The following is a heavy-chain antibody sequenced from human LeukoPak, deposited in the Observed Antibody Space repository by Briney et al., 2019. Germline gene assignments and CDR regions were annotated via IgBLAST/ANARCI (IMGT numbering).Heavy chain of an antibody. CDR3: ARGRRYYYDSSGYNFQH. V-gene: IGHV1-8*01. D-gene: IGHD3-22*01. CDR1: GYTVTSYD. CDR2: MNPNSGNT. J-gene: IGHJ1*01. Sequence: GASVKVSCKASGYTVTSYDINWVRQATGQGLEWMGWMNPNSGNTGYAQKFQGRVTMTRNTSISTAYMELSSLRSEDTAVYYCARGRRYYYDSSGYNFQHWGQGTLVTVSS.